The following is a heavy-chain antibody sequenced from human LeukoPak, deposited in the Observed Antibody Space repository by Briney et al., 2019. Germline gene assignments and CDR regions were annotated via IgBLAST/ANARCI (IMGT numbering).Heavy chain of an antibody. CDR1: GLNFADYA. J-gene: IGHJ4*02. CDR3: AKESGKFDY. V-gene: IGHV3-43*02. CDR2: ISADGGTT. Sequence: AGGSLRLSCVVSGLNFADYAMHWVRQPPGKGLEWVSLISADGGTTFSADSVKGRSTIARDNSKNSLYLQMNSLRSEDTAMYFCAKESGKFDYWGQGTLVAVST.